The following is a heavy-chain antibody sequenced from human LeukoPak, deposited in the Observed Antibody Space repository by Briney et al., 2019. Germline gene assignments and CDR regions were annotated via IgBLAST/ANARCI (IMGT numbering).Heavy chain of an antibody. CDR1: GFTFSSYS. J-gene: IGHJ5*02. Sequence: GGSLRLSCAASGFTFSSYSMNWVRQAPGKGLEWVSSISSSSSYIYYADSVKGRFTISRDNAKNSLYLQMNSLRAEDTVVYYCARDLGSSSSHPWGQGTLVTVSS. D-gene: IGHD6-6*01. V-gene: IGHV3-21*01. CDR3: ARDLGSSSSHP. CDR2: ISSSSSYI.